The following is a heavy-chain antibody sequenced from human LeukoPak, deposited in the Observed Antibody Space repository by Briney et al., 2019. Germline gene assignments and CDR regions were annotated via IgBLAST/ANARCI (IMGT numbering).Heavy chain of an antibody. CDR2: ASYDGSNE. V-gene: IGHV3-30*18. CDR3: AKALDYGSGSYYEIDY. J-gene: IGHJ4*02. D-gene: IGHD3-10*01. Sequence: PGRSLRLSCAASGFTLNNYGMHWVRQAPGKGLEWVAIASYDGSNEYYADSVKGRFTISRDNSKNTLYLQMNSLRAEDTAVYYCAKALDYGSGSYYEIDYWGQGTLVTVSS. CDR1: GFTLNNYG.